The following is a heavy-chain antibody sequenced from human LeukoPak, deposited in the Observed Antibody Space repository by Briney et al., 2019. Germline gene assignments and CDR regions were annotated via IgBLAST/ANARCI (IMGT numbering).Heavy chain of an antibody. Sequence: ASVKVSCKASGFTLTNYAMNWVRQAPGQGLEWMGWINTNSGNPTYAQGFTGRFVFSVESSVSTTYLQISSLKAEDTAVYYCAKDVRRFGIASSGFDYWGQGSLVTVSS. CDR2: INTNSGNP. CDR1: GFTLTNYA. V-gene: IGHV7-4-1*02. J-gene: IGHJ4*02. D-gene: IGHD6-13*01. CDR3: AKDVRRFGIASSGFDY.